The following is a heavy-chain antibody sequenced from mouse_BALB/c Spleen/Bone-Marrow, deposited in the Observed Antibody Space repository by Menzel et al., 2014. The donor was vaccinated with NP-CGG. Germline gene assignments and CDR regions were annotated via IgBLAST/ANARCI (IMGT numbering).Heavy chain of an antibody. CDR3: AREGYDRQRDY. D-gene: IGHD2-2*01. Sequence: EVKVEESGGGLVKPGGSLKLSCAASGFTFSSYAMSWVRQSPEKRLEWVAEISSGGSYTYYPDTVTGRFTISRDNAKNTLYLEMSSLRSEDTAMYYCAREGYDRQRDYWGQGTSVTVSS. CDR2: ISSGGSYT. V-gene: IGHV5-9-4*01. J-gene: IGHJ4*01. CDR1: GFTFSSYA.